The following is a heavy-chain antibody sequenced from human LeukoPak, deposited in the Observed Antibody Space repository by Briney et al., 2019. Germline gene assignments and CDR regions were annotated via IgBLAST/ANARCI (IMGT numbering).Heavy chain of an antibody. D-gene: IGHD1-26*01. CDR1: GFIFRSYA. J-gene: IGHJ4*02. Sequence: GGSLRLSCAASGFIFRSYAMHWIRQAPGKGLEWVAVISYDGSDKYYADSVKGRFTISRDNSKNTLYLQMNSLRVEDAAVYYCAKAFRIVGATTHFDYWGQGTLVTVSS. CDR2: ISYDGSDK. V-gene: IGHV3-30*04. CDR3: AKAFRIVGATTHFDY.